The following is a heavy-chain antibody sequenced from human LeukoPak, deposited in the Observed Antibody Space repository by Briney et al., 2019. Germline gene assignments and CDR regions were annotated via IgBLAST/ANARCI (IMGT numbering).Heavy chain of an antibody. V-gene: IGHV4-4*07. D-gene: IGHD4-23*01. CDR1: GASIRSYY. CDR3: ARLPTVTFFDY. Sequence: TSETLSLTCAVSGASIRSYYWSWIRQSAGRGLEWIGRFYISGSSNYNPSLKSRITMSVDTSKNQFSLKLSSVTAADTAVYYCARLPTVTFFDYWGQGTLVTVSS. CDR2: FYISGSS. J-gene: IGHJ4*02.